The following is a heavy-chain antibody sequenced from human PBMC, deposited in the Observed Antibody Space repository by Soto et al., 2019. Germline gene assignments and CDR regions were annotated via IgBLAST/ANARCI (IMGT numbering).Heavy chain of an antibody. J-gene: IGHJ4*02. CDR1: GFTFSSDS. D-gene: IGHD6-6*01. CDR3: ARVAVSIAAWADY. Sequence: EVQLVESGGGVVQPGGSLILSCAASGFTFSSDSTNWVRQAPGKGLEWVSYISSSSSTIYYADSGQGRFTISRDNAKNSLYLQMNSLRDEDTAVYYCARVAVSIAAWADYWGQGTLVTVSS. V-gene: IGHV3-48*02. CDR2: ISSSSSTI.